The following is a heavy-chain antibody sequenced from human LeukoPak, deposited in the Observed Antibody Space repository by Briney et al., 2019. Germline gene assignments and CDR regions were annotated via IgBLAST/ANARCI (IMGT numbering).Heavy chain of an antibody. Sequence: SETLSLTCAVYGGSFSGYYWSWIRQPPGKGLEWIGEINHSGSTNYNPSLKSRVTISVDTSKNQFSLKLSSVTAADTAVYYCAGIGASYYDFWSGYYYFDYWGQGTLVTVSS. D-gene: IGHD3-3*01. CDR3: AGIGASYYDFWSGYYYFDY. J-gene: IGHJ4*02. V-gene: IGHV4-34*01. CDR2: INHSGST. CDR1: GGSFSGYY.